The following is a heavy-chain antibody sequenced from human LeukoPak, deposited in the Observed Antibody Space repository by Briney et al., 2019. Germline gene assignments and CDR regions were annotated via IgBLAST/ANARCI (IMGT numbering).Heavy chain of an antibody. CDR3: ATTVTYDSSGYYSPHFDY. D-gene: IGHD3-22*01. Sequence: SETLSLTCTVSGGSISSSSYYWGWIRQPPGKGLEWIVSIYYSGSTYYNPSLMSRVTISVDTSKNQFSLKLTSVTAADTAVYYCATTVTYDSSGYYSPHFDYWGQGTLVTVSS. CDR2: IYYSGST. CDR1: GGSISSSSYY. V-gene: IGHV4-39*01. J-gene: IGHJ4*02.